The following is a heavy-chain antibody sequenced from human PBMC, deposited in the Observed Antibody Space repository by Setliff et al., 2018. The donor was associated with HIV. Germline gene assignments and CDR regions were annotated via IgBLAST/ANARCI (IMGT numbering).Heavy chain of an antibody. CDR2: IYPGDSDT. Sequence: GESLKISCKSSGYSFTNYWIGWVRQMPGKGLEWMGIIYPGDSDTRYSPSFQGQVTISADKSISTAYLQWSSLKASDTAMYYCARQHSSGWSNDYDYMDVWGKGTTVTVS. CDR1: GYSFTNYW. V-gene: IGHV5-51*01. J-gene: IGHJ6*03. CDR3: ARQHSSGWSNDYDYMDV. D-gene: IGHD6-19*01.